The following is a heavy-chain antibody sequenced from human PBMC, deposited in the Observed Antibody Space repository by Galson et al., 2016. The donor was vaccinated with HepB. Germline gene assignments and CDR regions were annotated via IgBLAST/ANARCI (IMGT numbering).Heavy chain of an antibody. Sequence: SVKVSCKASGYTFTDYYLRWVRQAPGQGLEWMGWISAYNGNTNYAQKFQGRVTMTIDTSTTTAYMVLRSLKSDDTAVYYCARDHLGRGVILGWFDPWGQGTLVTVSS. CDR2: ISAYNGNT. CDR1: GYTFTDYY. D-gene: IGHD3-10*01. CDR3: ARDHLGRGVILGWFDP. J-gene: IGHJ5*02. V-gene: IGHV1-18*04.